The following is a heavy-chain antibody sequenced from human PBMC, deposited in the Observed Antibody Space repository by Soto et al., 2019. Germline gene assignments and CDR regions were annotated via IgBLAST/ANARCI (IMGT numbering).Heavy chain of an antibody. CDR3: ARQITGIATAGGFDY. D-gene: IGHD6-13*01. V-gene: IGHV1-46*03. J-gene: IGHJ4*02. Sequence: QVQLVQSGAEVKKPGASVKVSCKASGYTFTSYYMHWVRQAPGQGLEWMGIINPRGGSTNYAQKFQRRVTMTRDTPTSTVYMELSSLRSEDTAVYYCARQITGIATAGGFDYWGQGTLVTVSS. CDR1: GYTFTSYY. CDR2: INPRGGST.